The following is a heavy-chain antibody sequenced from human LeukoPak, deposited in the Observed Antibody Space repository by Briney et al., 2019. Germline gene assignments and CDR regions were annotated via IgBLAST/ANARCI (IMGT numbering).Heavy chain of an antibody. Sequence: LAGGSLRLSCAASGFTFSSYAMSWVRQAPGKGLEWVSAISGSGGSAYYADSVKGRFTISRDNSKNTLYLQMNSLRAEDTAVYYCAKDQRDSSSWFLGSGYYLDYWGQGTLVTVSS. V-gene: IGHV3-23*01. CDR2: ISGSGGSA. J-gene: IGHJ4*02. CDR3: AKDQRDSSSWFLGSGYYLDY. CDR1: GFTFSSYA. D-gene: IGHD6-13*01.